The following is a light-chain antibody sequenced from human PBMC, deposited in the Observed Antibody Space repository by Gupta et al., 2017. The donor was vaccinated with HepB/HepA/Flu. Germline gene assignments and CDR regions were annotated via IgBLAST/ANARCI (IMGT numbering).Light chain of an antibody. CDR2: AAS. J-gene: IGKJ2*01. CDR3: QQRDSTMST. V-gene: IGKV1-39*01. Sequence: DIQMTQSPSSLSASVGDRVTITCRASQSISSYLNWYQQKPGKAPKLLIYAASSLQSGVPSRFSGSGSGTDFTLTISSRQPEDFATYYCQQRDSTMSTFGQGTKLEIK. CDR1: QSISSY.